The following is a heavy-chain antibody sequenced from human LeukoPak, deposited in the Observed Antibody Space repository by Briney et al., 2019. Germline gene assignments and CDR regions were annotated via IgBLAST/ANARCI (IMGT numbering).Heavy chain of an antibody. Sequence: GGSLRLSCAASGFTFSSYSMNWVRQAPGKGLEWVSYISSSSSTIYYADSVKGRFTISRDNAKNSLYLQMNSLRAEDTAVYYCARGVMAGDIVATGNGDYWGQGTLVTVSS. J-gene: IGHJ4*02. V-gene: IGHV3-48*01. CDR1: GFTFSSYS. CDR3: ARGVMAGDIVATGNGDY. CDR2: ISSSSSTI. D-gene: IGHD5-12*01.